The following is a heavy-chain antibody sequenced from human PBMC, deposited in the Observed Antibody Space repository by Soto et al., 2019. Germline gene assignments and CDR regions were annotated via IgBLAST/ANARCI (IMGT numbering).Heavy chain of an antibody. V-gene: IGHV1-3*01. D-gene: IGHD3-3*01. CDR2: INAGNGNT. CDR3: ARDFLTIFGVVTRRNYYYGMDV. Sequence: ASVKVSCKASGYTFTSYAMHWVRQAPGQRLEWMGWINAGNGNTKYSQKFQGRVTITRDTSASTAYMELSSLRSEDTAVYYCARDFLTIFGVVTRRNYYYGMDVWGQGTTVTVSS. J-gene: IGHJ6*02. CDR1: GYTFTSYA.